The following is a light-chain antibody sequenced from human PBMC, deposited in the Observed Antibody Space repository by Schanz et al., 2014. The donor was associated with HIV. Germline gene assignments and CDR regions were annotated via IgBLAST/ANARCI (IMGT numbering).Light chain of an antibody. CDR3: QQYHSYPLT. CDR1: QYISRW. CDR2: QAS. Sequence: DIQMTQSPSTLSASVGDRVTITCRASQYISRWLAWYQQKPGQAPHLLIYQASTLQTGVSSRFSGSGSGTEFTLTISCLQSEDSATYYCQQYHSYPLTFGHGTTVEVK. V-gene: IGKV1-5*03. J-gene: IGKJ1*01.